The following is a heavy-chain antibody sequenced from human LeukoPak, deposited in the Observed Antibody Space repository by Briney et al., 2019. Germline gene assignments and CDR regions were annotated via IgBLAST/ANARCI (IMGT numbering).Heavy chain of an antibody. V-gene: IGHV3-53*01. J-gene: IGHJ3*01. CDR2: IYPAGNT. D-gene: IGHD3-10*01. Sequence: TGGSLRLSCAASGFTFSSYAMSWVRQAPGKGLEWVSVIYPAGNTFYADSVRGRFTISRDNSKNTLYLQVSSLRAEDTAVYYCTRLRDSVAFDVWGQGTMVTVSS. CDR3: TRLRDSVAFDV. CDR1: GFTFSSYA.